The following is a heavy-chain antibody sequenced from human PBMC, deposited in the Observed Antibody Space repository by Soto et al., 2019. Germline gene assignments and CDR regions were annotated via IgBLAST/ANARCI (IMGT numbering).Heavy chain of an antibody. CDR3: ARGDYYGSEY. CDR1: GGSISSYY. J-gene: IGHJ4*02. CDR2: IYYSGST. Sequence: SETLSLTCTVSGGSISSYYWSWIRQPPGKGLEWIGYIYYSGSTNYNPSLKSRVTISVDTSKNQFPLKLSSVTAADTAVYYCARGDYYGSEYWGQGTLVTVSS. V-gene: IGHV4-59*01. D-gene: IGHD3-10*01.